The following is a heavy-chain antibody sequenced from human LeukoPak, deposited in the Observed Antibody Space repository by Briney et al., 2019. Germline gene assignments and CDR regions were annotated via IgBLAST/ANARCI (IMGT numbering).Heavy chain of an antibody. CDR3: ARGFRMITFGGVRYWFDP. D-gene: IGHD3-16*01. Sequence: ASVKVSCKASGYTFTGYYVHWVRQAPGQGLEWMGWINPNSGGTNYVQKFQGRVTMTRDTSISTAYMELSRLRSDDTAVYYCARGFRMITFGGVRYWFDPWGQGTLVTVSS. CDR1: GYTFTGYY. V-gene: IGHV1-2*02. CDR2: INPNSGGT. J-gene: IGHJ5*02.